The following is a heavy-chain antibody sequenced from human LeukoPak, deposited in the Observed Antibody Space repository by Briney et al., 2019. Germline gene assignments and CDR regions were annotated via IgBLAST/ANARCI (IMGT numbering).Heavy chain of an antibody. Sequence: SQTLSLTCAISGDSVSSNSGTWNWIRQSPSRGLEWLGRTFYRSKWYNDYAVSVKSRITINADTSKNQFSLQLTSVTPEDTAVYYCARGYYAMGVWGQGTTVTVS. CDR1: GDSVSSNSGT. CDR3: ARGYYAMGV. V-gene: IGHV6-1*01. J-gene: IGHJ6*02. CDR2: TFYRSKWYN.